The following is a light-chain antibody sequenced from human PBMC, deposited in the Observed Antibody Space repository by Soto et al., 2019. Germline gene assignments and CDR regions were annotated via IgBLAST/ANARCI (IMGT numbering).Light chain of an antibody. CDR1: QSVSSN. V-gene: IGKV3D-15*03. J-gene: IGKJ4*01. Sequence: EIAMTKSPATVPVSPQERATLSGRASQSVSSNLAWYQPNPGQAPRLLIYGASSRDTGVPARFSGSGLGTELKLTSGVLQSENSAVYSCQPYDKSSRTYGGETKLEIK. CDR3: QPYDKSSRT. CDR2: GAS.